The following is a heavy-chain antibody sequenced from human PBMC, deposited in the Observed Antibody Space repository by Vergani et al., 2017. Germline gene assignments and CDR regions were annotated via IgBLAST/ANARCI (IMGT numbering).Heavy chain of an antibody. J-gene: IGHJ4*02. D-gene: IGHD3-10*01. CDR1: GYIFTGYY. Sequence: QVQLVQSGAEVKKPGASVKVSCKASGYIFTGYYMYWVRQAPGQGLEWMGWINPNSGGTNYALKFQGRVTMTRDTSIRTAYMELSRLRSDDTAVYYCARGRMVADYWGQGTLVTVSS. CDR3: ARGRMVADY. V-gene: IGHV1-2*02. CDR2: INPNSGGT.